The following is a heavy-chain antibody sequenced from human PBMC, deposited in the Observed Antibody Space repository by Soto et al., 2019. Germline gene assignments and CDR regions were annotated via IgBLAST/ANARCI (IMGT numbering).Heavy chain of an antibody. CDR2: IDPSDSYT. Sequence: GESLKISCKGSGYSFTSYWISWVRQMPGKGLEWMGRIDPSDSYTNYSPSFQGHVTISADKSISTAYLQWSSLKASDTAMYYCARPEYSSSSGYGMDVWGQGTTVTV. CDR1: GYSFTSYW. J-gene: IGHJ6*02. D-gene: IGHD6-6*01. V-gene: IGHV5-10-1*01. CDR3: ARPEYSSSSGYGMDV.